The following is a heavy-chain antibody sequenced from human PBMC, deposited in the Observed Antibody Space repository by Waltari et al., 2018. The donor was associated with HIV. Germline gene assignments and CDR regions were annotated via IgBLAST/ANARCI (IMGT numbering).Heavy chain of an antibody. J-gene: IGHJ5*01. CDR2: INHSGTT. CDR1: GGSLRHYY. V-gene: IGHV4-34*01. D-gene: IGHD2-2*02. CDR3: AGRTLDPLIPNNCFDF. Sequence: QVRLQQWGTGLLKPSETLSLTCAVYGGSLRHYYWAWIRQAPGKGLEWIGEINHSGTTLDSASLRSRVNMSINTVKNQFSLRLSSLSDADTAVYYCAGRTLDPLIPNNCFDFWGQGTLVIVSS.